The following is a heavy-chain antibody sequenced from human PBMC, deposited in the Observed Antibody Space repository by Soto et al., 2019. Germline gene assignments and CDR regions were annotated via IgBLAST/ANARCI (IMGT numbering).Heavy chain of an antibody. D-gene: IGHD1-7*01. CDR3: ASHLTGTAGWPFDN. Sequence: QSQLQESGPGLVKPSETLSLTCTVSGGSISSSSHYWVWIRQPPGKGLEWIGTTYYSGNTYYNPSLKSRVTISVDASKNQFSLSLSSVTAADTALYYWASHLTGTAGWPFDNWGHGILATASS. CDR1: GGSISSSSHY. CDR2: TYYSGNT. V-gene: IGHV4-39*01. J-gene: IGHJ4*01.